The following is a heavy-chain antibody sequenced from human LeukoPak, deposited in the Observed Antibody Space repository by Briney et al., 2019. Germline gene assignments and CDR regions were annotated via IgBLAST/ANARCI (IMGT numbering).Heavy chain of an antibody. CDR3: ARDGGSGSYRFDY. CDR2: IIPIFGIA. CDR1: GGTFSSYA. Sequence: GASVKVSCKASGGTFSSYAISWVRQAPGQGLEWMERIIPIFGIANYAQKFQGRVTITADKSTSTAYMELSSLRSEDTAVYYCARDGGSGSYRFDYWGQGILVTVSS. J-gene: IGHJ4*02. V-gene: IGHV1-69*04. D-gene: IGHD3-10*01.